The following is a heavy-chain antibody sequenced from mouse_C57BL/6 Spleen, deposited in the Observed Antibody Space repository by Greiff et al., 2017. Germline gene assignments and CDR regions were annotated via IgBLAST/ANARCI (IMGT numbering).Heavy chain of an antibody. V-gene: IGHV2-2*01. CDR3: ARPDVAY. Sequence: QVKLQQSGPGLVQPSQSLSITCTVSGFSLTSYGVHWVRQSPGKGLEWLGVIWSGGSTDYNAAFISRLSISKDNSKSQVFFKMNILQADDTAIYYCARPDVAYWGQGTLVTVSA. CDR1: GFSLTSYG. J-gene: IGHJ3*01. CDR2: IWSGGST.